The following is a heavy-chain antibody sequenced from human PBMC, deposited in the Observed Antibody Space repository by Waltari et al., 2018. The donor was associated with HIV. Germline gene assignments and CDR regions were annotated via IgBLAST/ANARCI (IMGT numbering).Heavy chain of an antibody. CDR1: GDSISGGDCS. CDR2: IRYSGST. V-gene: IGHV4-30-4*01. D-gene: IGHD4-17*01. CDR3: ARATPNYGDYYFDF. J-gene: IGHJ4*02. Sequence: QVQLQESGPGLVKPSQTLSLTCPVSGDSISGGDCSWSWIRQPPGKGLEWIGYIRYSGSTYYKPPLKSRVTVSADRSKNQFSLKLNSVTAADTAVYYCARATPNYGDYYFDFWGQGALVSVSA.